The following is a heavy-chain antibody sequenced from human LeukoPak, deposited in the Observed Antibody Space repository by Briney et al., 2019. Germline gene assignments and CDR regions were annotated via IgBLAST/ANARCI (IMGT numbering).Heavy chain of an antibody. CDR1: GFTFTRSA. D-gene: IGHD3-22*01. J-gene: IGHJ3*02. CDR2: IVVGSGNT. Sequence: SVKVSCKASGFTFTRSAMQWVRQARGHRLEWIGWIVVGSGNTNYAQTFQERVTITRDMSTSTAYMELSSLRSEDTAVYYCAAADYYDSSGYYPYAFHIWGQGTMVTVSS. V-gene: IGHV1-58*02. CDR3: AAADYYDSSGYYPYAFHI.